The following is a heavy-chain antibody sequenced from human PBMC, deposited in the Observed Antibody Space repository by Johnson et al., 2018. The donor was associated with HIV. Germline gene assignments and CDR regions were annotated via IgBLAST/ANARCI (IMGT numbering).Heavy chain of an antibody. CDR1: GFTFSSYA. CDR3: AKDRYSYGSGAGIDAFDI. Sequence: QVQLVESGGGVVQPGRSLRLSCAASGFTFSSYAMHWVRQAPGKGLEWVAVISYDGSNKYYADSVKGRFTISRDNAENSLYLQMNSLRTEDTALYYCAKDRYSYGSGAGIDAFDIWGQGTMVTVSS. CDR2: ISYDGSNK. D-gene: IGHD3-10*01. V-gene: IGHV3-30-3*01. J-gene: IGHJ3*02.